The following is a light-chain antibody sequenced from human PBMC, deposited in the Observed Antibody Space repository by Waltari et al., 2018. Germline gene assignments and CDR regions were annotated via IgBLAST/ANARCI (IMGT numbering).Light chain of an antibody. CDR3: HQINTYPLT. V-gene: IGKV1-9*01. CDR2: AAS. J-gene: IGKJ4*01. Sequence: DTQLTQSPSFLSASVRDRVTISCRASQSISSYLTRYQQKPGKAPMLLNYAASTLQSGVRLRFSGSGSETDFTLTIRKLQPEDFSTCYWHQINTYPLTFGGGTKVEIK. CDR1: QSISSY.